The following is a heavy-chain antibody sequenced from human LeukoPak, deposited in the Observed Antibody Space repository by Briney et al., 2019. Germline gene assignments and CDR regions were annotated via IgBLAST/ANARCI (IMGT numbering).Heavy chain of an antibody. CDR2: INQDGSEK. CDR1: GFTFSAYW. J-gene: IGHJ3*02. CDR3: ARDGYDSSRASI. V-gene: IGHV3-7*01. Sequence: QTGGSLRLSCAASGFTFSAYWMSWVRQAPGKGLEWVGNINQDGSEKYYVDSVKGRFTMSRDNAKNSLSLQMNSLRAEDTAVYYCARDGYDSSRASIWGQGTMVTVSS. D-gene: IGHD2-2*03.